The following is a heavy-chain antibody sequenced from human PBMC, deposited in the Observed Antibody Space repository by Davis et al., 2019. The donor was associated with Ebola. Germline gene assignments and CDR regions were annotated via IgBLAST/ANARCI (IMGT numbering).Heavy chain of an antibody. CDR1: GFTFSSYS. V-gene: IGHV3-21*01. J-gene: IGHJ4*02. CDR3: ARVKFGELLPDY. D-gene: IGHD3-10*01. Sequence: GESLKISCAASGFTFSSYSMNWVRQAPGKGLEWVSSISSSSSYIYYADSVKGRFTISRDNAKNSLYLQMNSLRAGDTAVYYCARVKFGELLPDYWGQGTLVTVSS. CDR2: ISSSSSYI.